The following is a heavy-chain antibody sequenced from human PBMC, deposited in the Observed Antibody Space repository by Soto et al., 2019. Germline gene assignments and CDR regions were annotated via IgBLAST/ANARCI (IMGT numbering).Heavy chain of an antibody. CDR3: AHITLVTIIDS. V-gene: IGHV2-5*01. CDR1: GFSLTTSGVG. D-gene: IGHD2-21*02. J-gene: IGHJ4*02. CDR2: IYWNENK. Sequence: QITLEESGPTLAKPTQTLTLTCTFSGFSLTTSGVGVGWIRQPPGKALEWLALIYWNENKRFSPSLKTRITITKDTSKNQVVLTMTNMDPEDIATYYCAHITLVTIIDSWGQGTLVTVSS.